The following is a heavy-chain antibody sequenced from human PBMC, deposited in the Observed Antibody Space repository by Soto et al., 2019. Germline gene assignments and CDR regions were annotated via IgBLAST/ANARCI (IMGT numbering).Heavy chain of an antibody. Sequence: GGSLRLSCSASGFIFSESTIYWVRQVPGRGLEAISAVSTSGRSTYYADSVKDRFTISRDNSKNTLFLQMGSLRPEDTAIYYCVKQAHGLDGVAFDYWGQGTQVTVSS. CDR2: VSTSGRST. D-gene: IGHD2-15*01. CDR3: VKQAHGLDGVAFDY. V-gene: IGHV3-64D*06. CDR1: GFIFSEST. J-gene: IGHJ4*02.